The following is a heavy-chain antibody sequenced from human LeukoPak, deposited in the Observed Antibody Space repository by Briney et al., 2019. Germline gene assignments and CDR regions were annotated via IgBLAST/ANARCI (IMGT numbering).Heavy chain of an antibody. V-gene: IGHV3-74*03. CDR1: GFIFSNTW. Sequence: GGSLGLSCVASGFIFSNTWMHWVRQAPGKGLVWIARINSDGSSATYVDSVEGRLTISRDNAKNTLYLEMNSLRVDDTAVYYCARGHQTADYWFDSWGQGTLVTVSS. CDR3: ARGHQTADYWFDS. J-gene: IGHJ5*01. D-gene: IGHD1-1*01. CDR2: INSDGSSA.